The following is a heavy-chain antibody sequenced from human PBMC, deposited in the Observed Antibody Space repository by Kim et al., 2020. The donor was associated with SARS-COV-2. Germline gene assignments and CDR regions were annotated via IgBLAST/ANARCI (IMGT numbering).Heavy chain of an antibody. Sequence: SETLSLTCTVSGGSISSGGYYWSWIRQHPGKGLEWIGYIYYSGSTYYNPSLKSRVTISVDTSKNQFSLKLSSVTAADTAVYYCARVIHSSGLLYYFDYWGQGTLVTVSS. D-gene: IGHD3-22*01. CDR1: GGSISSGGYY. CDR2: IYYSGST. CDR3: ARVIHSSGLLYYFDY. J-gene: IGHJ4*02. V-gene: IGHV4-31*03.